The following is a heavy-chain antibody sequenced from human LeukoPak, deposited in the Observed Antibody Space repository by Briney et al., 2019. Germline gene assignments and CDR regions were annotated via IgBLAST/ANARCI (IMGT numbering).Heavy chain of an antibody. V-gene: IGHV1-69*13. CDR1: GGTFSSYS. Sequence: ASVKVSCKASGGTFSSYSISWVRQAPGQGLEWMGGIIPIFGTANYAQKFQGRVTITADESTSTAYMELSSLRSEDTAVYYCARVGAGAEYYYYYYYMDVWGKGTTVTVSS. J-gene: IGHJ6*03. CDR2: IIPIFGTA. CDR3: ARVGAGAEYYYYYYYMDV. D-gene: IGHD3-16*01.